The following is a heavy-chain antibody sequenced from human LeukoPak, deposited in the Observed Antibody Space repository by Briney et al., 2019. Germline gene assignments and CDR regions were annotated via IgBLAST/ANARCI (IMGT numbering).Heavy chain of an antibody. CDR1: GFTFSDHY. CDR3: ARDQSSSWYPQYGMDV. J-gene: IGHJ6*02. V-gene: IGHV3-72*01. CDR2: TRNKANSYTT. D-gene: IGHD6-13*01. Sequence: GGSLRLSCAASGFTFSDHYMDWVRQAPGKGLEWVGRTRNKANSYTTEYAASVKGRFTISRDDSKNSLYLQMNSLKTEDTAVYYCARDQSSSWYPQYGMDVWGQGTTVTVSS.